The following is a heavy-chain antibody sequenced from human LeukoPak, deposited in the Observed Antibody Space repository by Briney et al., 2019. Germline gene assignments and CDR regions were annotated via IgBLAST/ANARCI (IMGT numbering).Heavy chain of an antibody. D-gene: IGHD6-6*01. Sequence: SETLSLTCTVSGGSISSYYWSWIRQHPGKGLEWIGYIYYSGSTNYNPSLKSRVTISVDTSKNQFSLKLSSVPAADTAVYYCASSPLYSSSYYFDYWGQGTLVTVSS. V-gene: IGHV4-59*01. CDR3: ASSPLYSSSYYFDY. J-gene: IGHJ4*02. CDR2: IYYSGST. CDR1: GGSISSYY.